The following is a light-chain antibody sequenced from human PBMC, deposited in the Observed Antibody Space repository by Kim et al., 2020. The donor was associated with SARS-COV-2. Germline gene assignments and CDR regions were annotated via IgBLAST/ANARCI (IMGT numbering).Light chain of an antibody. CDR2: SAS. J-gene: IGKJ4*01. CDR1: QSVNNNY. Sequence: ENVLTQSPGTLSLSPGERATLSCRASQSVNNNYLGWYQQKPGQAPRLLIHSASNRATGIPDRFSGSGSGTDFTLTISSLEPEDFAVYYCQQFGTSRLTFGGGTKVEIK. V-gene: IGKV3-20*01. CDR3: QQFGTSRLT.